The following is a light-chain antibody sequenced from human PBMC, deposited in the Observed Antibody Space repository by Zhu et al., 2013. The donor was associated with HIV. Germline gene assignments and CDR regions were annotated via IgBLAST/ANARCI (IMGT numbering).Light chain of an antibody. CDR3: SSYTSSSTYV. J-gene: IGLJ1*01. CDR2: EVN. V-gene: IGLV2-14*01. Sequence: QSALTQPASVSGSPGQSITISCTGTSSDIGGFNYVSWYQHHPGKAPKLMFYEVNNRPSGVPDRFSGSKSGNTASLTVSGLQAEDEADYYCSSYTSSSTYVFGTGTKVTVL. CDR1: SSDIGGFNY.